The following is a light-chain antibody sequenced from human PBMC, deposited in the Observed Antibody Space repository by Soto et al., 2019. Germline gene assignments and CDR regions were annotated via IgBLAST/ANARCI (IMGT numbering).Light chain of an antibody. J-gene: IGKJ1*01. CDR1: QTISSC. CDR3: QLYNSYSEA. V-gene: IGKV1-5*03. CDR2: KAS. Sequence: DIQMTQSPSTLSGSVGDRVTITCRASQTISSCLAWYQQKPGKAPKLLIYKASTLKSGVPSRFSGSGSGTEFILTISSLQPDDFATYYCQLYNSYSEAFGQGTKVELK.